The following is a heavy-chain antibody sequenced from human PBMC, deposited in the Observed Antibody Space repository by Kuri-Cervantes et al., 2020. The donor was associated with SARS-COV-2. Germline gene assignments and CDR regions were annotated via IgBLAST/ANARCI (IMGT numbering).Heavy chain of an antibody. Sequence: GGSLRLSCAASGYTFTSYYMHWVRQAPGQGLEWMGIINPSGGSTSYAQKFQGRVTMTRDTSTSTVYMELSSLRSEDTAVYYCAREGRNIDYYYGMDVWGQGTTVTVSS. V-gene: IGHV1-46*01. D-gene: IGHD1-14*01. CDR2: INPSGGST. CDR1: GYTFTSYY. CDR3: AREGRNIDYYYGMDV. J-gene: IGHJ6*02.